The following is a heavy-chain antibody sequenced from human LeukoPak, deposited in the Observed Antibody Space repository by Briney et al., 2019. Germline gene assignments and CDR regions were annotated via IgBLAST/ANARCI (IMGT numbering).Heavy chain of an antibody. CDR2: ISSSSSTI. CDR3: ASQGIIAAADYYYYGMDV. V-gene: IGHV3-48*04. CDR1: GFTFSSYS. D-gene: IGHD6-25*01. J-gene: IGHJ6*02. Sequence: PGGSLRLSCAASGFTFSSYSMNWVRQAPGKGLEWVSYISSSSSTIYYADSVKGRFTISRDNAKNSLYLQMNSLRAEDTAVYYCASQGIIAAADYYYYGMDVWGQGTTVTVSS.